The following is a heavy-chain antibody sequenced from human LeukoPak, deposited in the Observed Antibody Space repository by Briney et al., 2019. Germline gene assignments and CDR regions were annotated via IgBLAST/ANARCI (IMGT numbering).Heavy chain of an antibody. CDR2: ISSSSSYI. J-gene: IGHJ6*02. CDR1: GFTFGSYS. Sequence: PGGSLRLSCAASGFTFGSYSMTWVRQAPGKGLEWVSSISSSSSYIYYADSVKGRFTISRDNAKNSLYLQMNSLRAQDTAVYYCARLNRYSSSWYWSSDYYYGMDVWGQGTTVTVSS. CDR3: ARLNRYSSSWYWSSDYYYGMDV. D-gene: IGHD6-13*01. V-gene: IGHV3-21*01.